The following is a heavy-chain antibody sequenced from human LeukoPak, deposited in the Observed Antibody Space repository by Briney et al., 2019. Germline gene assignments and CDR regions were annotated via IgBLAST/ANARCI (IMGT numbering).Heavy chain of an antibody. CDR3: AGRAARFFDY. V-gene: IGHV4-59*01. D-gene: IGHD6-25*01. J-gene: IGHJ4*02. Sequence: SETLSLTCTVSGDSLNSYYWTWIRQPPGEGLQWIGYIFYGGSSNYNASLRSRVAISVDTSKNQFSLKLTSVTAADTAVYYCAGRAARFFDYWGQGILVTVSS. CDR2: IFYGGSS. CDR1: GDSLNSYY.